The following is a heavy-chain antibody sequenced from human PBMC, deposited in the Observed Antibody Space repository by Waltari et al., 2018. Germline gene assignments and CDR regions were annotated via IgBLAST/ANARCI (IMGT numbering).Heavy chain of an antibody. Sequence: QVQRMQSEAVVNQPGPSLNVCCKVQGGLFSSYPTRRVRQAPGQGREWMGGIITNFGTANYAQKFQGKVTITTYESTSTAYMELSSLRSEDTAVYYCASWEGFDSFDIWGQGTMVTVSS. J-gene: IGHJ3*02. CDR2: IITNFGTA. CDR1: GGLFSSYP. CDR3: ASWEGFDSFDI. V-gene: IGHV1-69*05. D-gene: IGHD1-26*01.